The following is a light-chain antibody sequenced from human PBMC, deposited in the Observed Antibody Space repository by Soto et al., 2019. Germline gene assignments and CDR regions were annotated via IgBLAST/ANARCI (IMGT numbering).Light chain of an antibody. CDR2: TNV. V-gene: IGLV1-47*02. J-gene: IGLJ3*02. CDR3: AAWDDSLRGWV. Sequence: QSVLTQPPSASGTPGQRVTISCSGSSSNIGSNYVYWYQQLPGTAPKLLIYTNVQRPSGVPDRFSGSKSGTSASLAISGLRSEDEADYYCAAWDDSLRGWVFGGGTKLTVL. CDR1: SSNIGSNY.